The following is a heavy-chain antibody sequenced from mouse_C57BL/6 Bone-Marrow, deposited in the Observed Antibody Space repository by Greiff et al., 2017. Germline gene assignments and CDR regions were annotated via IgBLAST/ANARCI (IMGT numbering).Heavy chain of an antibody. CDR2: ISSGSSTI. CDR1: GFTFSDYG. CDR3: ARKLRFYAMDY. V-gene: IGHV5-17*01. J-gene: IGHJ4*01. Sequence: DVHLVESGGGLVKPGGSLKLSCAASGFTFSDYGMHWVRQAPEKGLEWVAYISSGSSTIYYADTVKGRFTISRDNAKNTLFLQMTSLRSEDTAMYYCARKLRFYAMDYWGQGTSVTVSS. D-gene: IGHD1-1*01.